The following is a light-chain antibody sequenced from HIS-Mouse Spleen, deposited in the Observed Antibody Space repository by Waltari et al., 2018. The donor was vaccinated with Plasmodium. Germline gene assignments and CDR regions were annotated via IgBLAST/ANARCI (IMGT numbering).Light chain of an antibody. CDR3: QQYGSSPIT. V-gene: IGKV3-20*01. J-gene: IGKJ5*01. CDR2: GAS. Sequence: EIVLTQSTGTLPLSPGERATLSCRASQRVSSSYLAWYQQKPGQAPRHLILGASSRATGIPDRFSGSGSGTDFTLTISRLEPEDFAVYYCQQYGSSPITFGQGTRLEIK. CDR1: QRVSSSY.